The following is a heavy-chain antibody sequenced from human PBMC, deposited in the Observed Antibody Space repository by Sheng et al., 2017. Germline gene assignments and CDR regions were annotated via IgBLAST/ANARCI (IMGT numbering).Heavy chain of an antibody. CDR1: GFTFSSYG. V-gene: IGHV3-33*01. J-gene: IGHJ6*02. CDR3: ARSLTTKLGATVYYYYGMDV. Sequence: QVQLVESGGGVVQPGRSLRLSCAASGFTFSSYGMHWVRQAPGKGLEWVAVIWYDGSNKYYADSVKGRFTISRDNSKNTLYLQMNSLRAEDTAVYYCARSLTTKLGATVYYYYGMDVWGQGTTVTVSS. CDR2: IWYDGSNK. D-gene: IGHD1-26*01.